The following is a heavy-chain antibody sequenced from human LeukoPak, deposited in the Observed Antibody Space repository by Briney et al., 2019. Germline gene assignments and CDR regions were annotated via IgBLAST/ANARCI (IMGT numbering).Heavy chain of an antibody. CDR3: ARAPKRGVGGVTSYYYYYGMDV. V-gene: IGHV1-8*01. D-gene: IGHD3-16*01. CDR1: GYTFTSYD. Sequence: ASVKVSCKASGYTFTSYDINWVRQATGQGLEWMGWMNPNSGNTGYAQKFQGRVTMTRNTSISTAYMELSSLRSEDTAVYYCARAPKRGVGGVTSYYYYYGMDVGGQGTTVTVPS. CDR2: MNPNSGNT. J-gene: IGHJ6*02.